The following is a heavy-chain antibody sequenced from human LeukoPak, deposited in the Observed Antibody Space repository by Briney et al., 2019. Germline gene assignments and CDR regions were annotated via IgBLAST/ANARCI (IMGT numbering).Heavy chain of an antibody. CDR1: GFTFDDYA. CDR2: ITWDGGNT. J-gene: IGHJ4*02. CDR3: AKSKKGSAFAHFDF. Sequence: GGSLRLSCTASGFTFDDYAMHWVRQAPGKGLEWVSLITWDGGNTYYADSLKGRFTISRDNSKNSLYLQMNSLRAEDTALYYCAKSKKGSAFAHFDFWGQGTLVTVSS. D-gene: IGHD3-10*01. V-gene: IGHV3-43D*03.